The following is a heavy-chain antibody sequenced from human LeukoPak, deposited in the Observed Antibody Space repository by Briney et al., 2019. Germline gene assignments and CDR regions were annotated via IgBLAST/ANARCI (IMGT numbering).Heavy chain of an antibody. CDR3: ARQYSDILTGYHRGELYWYFDL. CDR1: GGSISSYY. J-gene: IGHJ2*01. CDR2: IYYSGST. V-gene: IGHV4-59*01. Sequence: ASETLSLTCTVSGGSISSYYWSWIRQPPGKGLEWIGYIYYSGSTNYNPSLKSRVTISVDTSKNQFSLKLSSVTAADTAVYYCARQYSDILTGYHRGELYWYFDLWGRGTLVTVSS. D-gene: IGHD3-9*01.